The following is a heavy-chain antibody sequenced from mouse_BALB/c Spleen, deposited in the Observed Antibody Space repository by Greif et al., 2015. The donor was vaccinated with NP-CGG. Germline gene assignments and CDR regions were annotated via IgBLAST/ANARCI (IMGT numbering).Heavy chain of an antibody. CDR3: VRRLLGRFAY. Sequence: VQLQQSGGGLVQPKGSLKLSCAASGFTFNTYAMNWVRQAPGKGLEWVARIRSKSNNYATYYADSVKDRFTISRDDSQSMLYLQMNNLKTEDTAMYYCVRRLLGRFAYWGQGTLVTVSA. CDR1: GFTFNTYA. J-gene: IGHJ3*01. CDR2: IRSKSNNYAT. V-gene: IGHV10-1*02. D-gene: IGHD2-3*01.